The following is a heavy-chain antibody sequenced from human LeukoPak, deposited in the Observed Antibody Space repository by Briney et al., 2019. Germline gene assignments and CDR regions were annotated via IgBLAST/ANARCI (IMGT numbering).Heavy chain of an antibody. CDR3: ARDSIVVPSFDY. D-gene: IGHD3-22*01. Sequence: GASVKVSCTASGYTFTSYDINWVRQATGQGLELMGRIIPILGIANYAQKFQGRVTITADKSTSTAYMELSSLRSEDTAVYYCARDSIVVPSFDYWGQGTLVTVSS. CDR1: GYTFTSYD. CDR2: IIPILGIA. J-gene: IGHJ4*02. V-gene: IGHV1-69*04.